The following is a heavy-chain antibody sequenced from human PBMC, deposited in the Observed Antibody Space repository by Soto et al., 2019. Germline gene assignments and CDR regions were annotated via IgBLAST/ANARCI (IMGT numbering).Heavy chain of an antibody. CDR3: ARVYSSGSYYFDY. J-gene: IGHJ4*02. CDR2: IYYIGNT. Sequence: QLHLQESGPGLVKPSETLSLTCTVSGGSITNAAYYWGWIRQPPGKGLECIGIIYYIGNTYYSPSLKRRVTMSVDTSKIQFTLKLSSVSAADTSMYYCARVYSSGSYYFDYWGQGTLVTVSS. V-gene: IGHV4-39*01. CDR1: GGSITNAAYY. D-gene: IGHD3-10*01.